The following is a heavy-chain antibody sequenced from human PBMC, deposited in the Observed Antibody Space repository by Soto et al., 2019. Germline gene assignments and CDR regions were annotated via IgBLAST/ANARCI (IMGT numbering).Heavy chain of an antibody. V-gene: IGHV1-18*01. CDR1: GYTFTSYG. J-gene: IGHJ4*02. CDR2: ISAYNGNT. Sequence: GASVKVSCKASGYTFTSYGISWVRQAPGQGLEWMGWISAYNGNTNYAQKLQGRVTMTTDTSTSTAYMELRSLRSEDAAVYYCATAKIRFLEYLSHYFNYWGQGTLVTVSS. D-gene: IGHD3-3*01. CDR3: ATAKIRFLEYLSHYFNY.